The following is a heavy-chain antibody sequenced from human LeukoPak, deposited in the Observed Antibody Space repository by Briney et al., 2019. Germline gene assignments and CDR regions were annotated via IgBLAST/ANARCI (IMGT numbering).Heavy chain of an antibody. J-gene: IGHJ4*02. CDR1: GFTFSSYG. CDR2: IRYDGSNK. Sequence: PGGSLRLSCAASGFTFSSYGMHWVRQAPGKGLEWVAFIRYDGSNKYYADSVKGRFTISRDNSKNTLYLQMNSLKTEDTAVYYCTTDWIVVVPAAADYWGQGTLVTVSS. D-gene: IGHD2-2*01. V-gene: IGHV3-30*02. CDR3: TTDWIVVVPAAADY.